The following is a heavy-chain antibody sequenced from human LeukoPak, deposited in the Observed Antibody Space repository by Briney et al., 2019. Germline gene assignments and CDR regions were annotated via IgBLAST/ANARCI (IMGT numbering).Heavy chain of an antibody. J-gene: IGHJ5*02. V-gene: IGHV4-39*01. CDR2: VSHSGSP. Sequence: SETLSLTYFGSGGSIVTRKYYWAWIRQPPGKGLEWIGTVSHSGSPSYNPSLKGRATISLDPSKHQFSLRLRSVTAADTATYFCATQWLTFLNWFAPWRQGTLVTVSS. CDR1: GGSIVTRKYY. D-gene: IGHD5-12*01. CDR3: ATQWLTFLNWFAP.